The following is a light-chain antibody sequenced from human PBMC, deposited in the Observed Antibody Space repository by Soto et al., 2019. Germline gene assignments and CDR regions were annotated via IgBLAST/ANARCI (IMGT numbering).Light chain of an antibody. V-gene: IGKV1-27*01. J-gene: IGKJ1*01. Sequence: DIQMTQSPSSLSASVGDRVTITCRASQGISNYLAWYQQKPGKVPKLLIYAASTLQSGVPSRFSDSGSGTDFTLTISRLEPEDFAVYYCQQYGSSPRTFGQGTKVDIK. CDR2: AAS. CDR3: QQYGSSPRT. CDR1: QGISNY.